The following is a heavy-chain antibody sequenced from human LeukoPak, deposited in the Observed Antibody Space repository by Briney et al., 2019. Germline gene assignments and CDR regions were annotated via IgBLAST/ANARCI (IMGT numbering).Heavy chain of an antibody. Sequence: SETLSLTCTVSGGSISSYYWTWIRQPPGKGLEWIGYIHYSGSTNYNPSLKSRVTISVDTSTNQFTLKLSSVSAADTTVYYCAREGDGYCHNWSDPWGQGTLVTVSS. CDR1: GGSISSYY. D-gene: IGHD5-24*01. CDR2: IHYSGST. CDR3: AREGDGYCHNWSDP. V-gene: IGHV4-59*01. J-gene: IGHJ5*02.